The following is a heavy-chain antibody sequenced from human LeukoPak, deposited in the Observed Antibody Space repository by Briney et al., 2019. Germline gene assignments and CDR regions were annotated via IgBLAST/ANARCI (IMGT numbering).Heavy chain of an antibody. CDR3: ARGHYDILTASYKWTPDY. Sequence: PGGSLRLSCAASGFTFSTYNMNWVRQAPGKGLEGVSSITSGGTYTYYADSVKGRFTTSRDNAKNSLSLQLSSLRAEDTAVYYCARGHYDILTASYKWTPDYWGQGILVTVSS. V-gene: IGHV3-21*06. J-gene: IGHJ4*02. D-gene: IGHD3-9*01. CDR2: ITSGGTYT. CDR1: GFTFSTYN.